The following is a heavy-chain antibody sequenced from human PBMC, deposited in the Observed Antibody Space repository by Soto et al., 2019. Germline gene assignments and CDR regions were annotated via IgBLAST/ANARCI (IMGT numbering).Heavy chain of an antibody. CDR3: ATSAGYGGAFDV. J-gene: IGHJ3*01. V-gene: IGHV3-23*04. D-gene: IGHD5-12*01. CDR1: GFTFSIYA. CDR2: ITNNGDTT. Sequence: EKQLVESGGALAQPGGSLRLSCVGSGFTFSIYALTWVRQAPGKGLEWVSLITNNGDTTFFGDSVKGRFSISRDNSTKTRYLQLEALRAEDTAVSYCATSAGYGGAFDVWGQGTMVAVSS.